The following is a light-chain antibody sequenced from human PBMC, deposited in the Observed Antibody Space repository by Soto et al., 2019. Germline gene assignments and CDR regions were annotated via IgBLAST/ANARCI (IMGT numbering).Light chain of an antibody. CDR2: KAS. V-gene: IGKV1-5*03. Sequence: DIQMTQSPSTLSGSVGDRVTITCRASQTISSWLAWYQQKPGKAPNLLIYKASTLKSGVPSRFSGSGSGTEATLTISSLQPDEVATYYCQHYNSYSEAFGQGTKVDI. CDR1: QTISSW. CDR3: QHYNSYSEA. J-gene: IGKJ1*01.